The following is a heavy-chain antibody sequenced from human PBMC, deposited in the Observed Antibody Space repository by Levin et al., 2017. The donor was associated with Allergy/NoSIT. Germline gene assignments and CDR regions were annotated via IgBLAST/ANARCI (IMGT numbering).Heavy chain of an antibody. CDR1: GFTFSDYY. CDR2: ISSSSSYT. CDR3: ARVTLDWQQLVAGYFQH. D-gene: IGHD6-13*01. J-gene: IGHJ1*01. V-gene: IGHV3-11*05. Sequence: GESLKISCAASGFTFSDYYMSWIRQAPGKGLEWVSYISSSSSYTNYADSVKGRFTISRDNAKNSLYLQMNSLRAEDTAVYYCARVTLDWQQLVAGYFQHWGQGTLVTVSS.